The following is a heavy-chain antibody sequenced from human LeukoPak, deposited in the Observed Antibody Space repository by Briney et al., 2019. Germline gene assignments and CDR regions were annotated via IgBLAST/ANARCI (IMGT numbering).Heavy chain of an antibody. CDR3: ARALPLTTVTNYYYYYGMDV. Sequence: SETLSLTCAVYGGSFSSYYWSWIRQPPGKGLEWIGYIYYSGSTNYNPSLKSRVTISVDTSKNQFSLKLSSVTAADTAVYYCARALPLTTVTNYYYYYGMDVWGQGTTVTVSS. J-gene: IGHJ6*02. V-gene: IGHV4-59*01. CDR2: IYYSGST. D-gene: IGHD4-11*01. CDR1: GGSFSSYY.